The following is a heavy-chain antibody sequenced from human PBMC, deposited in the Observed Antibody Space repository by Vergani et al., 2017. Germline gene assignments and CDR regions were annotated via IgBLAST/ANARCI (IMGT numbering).Heavy chain of an antibody. D-gene: IGHD2-2*01. Sequence: VQLVESGGGLVKPGGSLRLSCAASGFTFSSYSMNWVRQAPGKGLEWVAVISYDGSNKYYADSVKGRFTISRDNSKNTLYLQMNSLRAEDTAVYYCARSPVNVVVPAAISYYFDYWGQGTLVTVSS. CDR3: ARSPVNVVVPAAISYYFDY. J-gene: IGHJ4*02. CDR1: GFTFSSYS. V-gene: IGHV3-30*03. CDR2: ISYDGSNK.